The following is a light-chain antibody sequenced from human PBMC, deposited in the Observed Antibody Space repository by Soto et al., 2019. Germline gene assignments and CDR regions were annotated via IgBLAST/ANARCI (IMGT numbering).Light chain of an antibody. CDR1: SSDVGGYNY. V-gene: IGLV2-11*01. J-gene: IGLJ1*01. Sequence: QSVLTQPRSVSGSPGQSLTISCTGTSSDVGGYNYVSWYQQYPGKVPKLMIYDVTKRPSGVPDRFSGSKSGNTASLTISGLQAEDEADYYCCSHAGSYTYVFGTGTKFTVL. CDR2: DVT. CDR3: CSHAGSYTYV.